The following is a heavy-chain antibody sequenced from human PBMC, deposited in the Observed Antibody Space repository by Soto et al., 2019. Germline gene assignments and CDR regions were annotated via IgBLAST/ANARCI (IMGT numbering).Heavy chain of an antibody. Sequence: GESLKISCKGSGYSFTSYWIGWVRQMPGKGLEWMGIIYPGDSDTRYSPSFQGQVTISADKSISTAYLQWSSLKASDTAMYYCARLLSIDGCKLWDYYYYYMDVWGKGTTVPVSS. CDR1: GYSFTSYW. V-gene: IGHV5-51*01. J-gene: IGHJ6*03. D-gene: IGHD2-21*01. CDR2: IYPGDSDT. CDR3: ARLLSIDGCKLWDYYYYYMDV.